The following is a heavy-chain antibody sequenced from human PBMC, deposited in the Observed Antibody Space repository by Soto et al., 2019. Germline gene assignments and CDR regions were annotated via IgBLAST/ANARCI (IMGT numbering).Heavy chain of an antibody. CDR1: GFSVSESY. CDR2: IYSGGTT. D-gene: IGHD6-19*01. J-gene: IGHJ4*02. CDR3: ATDLSGLNDF. V-gene: IGHV3-66*01. Sequence: PGGSLRLSCAASGFSVSESYMSWVRQAPGKGLEWVSVIYSGGTTYYADSVKGRFTISRDNSKNTLYLQMNSLGFEDTAVYYCATDLSGLNDFWGQGTLVTVSS.